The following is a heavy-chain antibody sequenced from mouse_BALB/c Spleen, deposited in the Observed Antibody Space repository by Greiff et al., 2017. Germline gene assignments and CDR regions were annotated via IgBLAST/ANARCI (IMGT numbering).Heavy chain of an antibody. Sequence: VMLVESGPGLVAPSQSLSITCTVSGFSLTSYGVHWVRQPPGKGLEWLGVIWAGGSTTYNSALMSRLSISKENSKSQVFLKMNSLQTDDTAMYYCARDITGTVFAYWGQGTLVTVSA. V-gene: IGHV2-9*02. CDR3: ARDITGTVFAY. CDR2: IWAGGST. D-gene: IGHD4-1*01. J-gene: IGHJ3*01. CDR1: GFSLTSYG.